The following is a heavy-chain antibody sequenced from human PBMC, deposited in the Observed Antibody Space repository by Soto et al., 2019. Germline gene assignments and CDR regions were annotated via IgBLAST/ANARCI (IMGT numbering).Heavy chain of an antibody. D-gene: IGHD1-7*01. Sequence: ASGRVSSEASGYTFTNHAIHCVRQAPGQGLEWMGWINAGKGDTKYPQRFQGRVTITRDTSASTAYMELSSLRSEDTAVYYCARNILGGTTDYWGPGTLVTVSS. V-gene: IGHV1-3*01. CDR3: ARNILGGTTDY. CDR1: GYTFTNHA. CDR2: INAGKGDT. J-gene: IGHJ4*02.